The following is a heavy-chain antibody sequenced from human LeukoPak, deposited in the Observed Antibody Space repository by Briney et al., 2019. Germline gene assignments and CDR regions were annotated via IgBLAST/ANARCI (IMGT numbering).Heavy chain of an antibody. D-gene: IGHD2-15*01. Sequence: GESLKISCKGSGYSFTSYWIGWVRQMPGKGLEWMGIIYPGDSDTRYSPSFQGQVTISADKSVSTAYLQWSSLKAPDTAMYYCARLSNCSGGSCENWFDPWGQGTLVTVSS. CDR2: IYPGDSDT. CDR3: ARLSNCSGGSCENWFDP. V-gene: IGHV5-51*01. J-gene: IGHJ5*02. CDR1: GYSFTSYW.